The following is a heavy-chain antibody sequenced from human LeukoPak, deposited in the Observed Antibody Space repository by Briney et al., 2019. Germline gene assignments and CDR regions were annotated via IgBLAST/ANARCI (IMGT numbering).Heavy chain of an antibody. Sequence: QPGGSLRLSCAASGFTFSSYSMKWVRQAPGKGLEWVSYISSSSSTIYYADSVKGRFTISRDNAKNSLYLQMNSLRAEDTAVYYCARDPGSLGIAVAGDDYWGQGTLVTVSS. J-gene: IGHJ4*02. CDR2: ISSSSSTI. V-gene: IGHV3-48*01. CDR1: GFTFSSYS. CDR3: ARDPGSLGIAVAGDDY. D-gene: IGHD6-19*01.